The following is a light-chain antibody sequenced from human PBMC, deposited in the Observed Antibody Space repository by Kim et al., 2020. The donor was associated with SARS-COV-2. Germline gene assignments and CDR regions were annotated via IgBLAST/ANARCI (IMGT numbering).Light chain of an antibody. CDR1: KSNIGSNV. CDR3: VAWDDSLNGSV. CDR2: SND. Sequence: GHRVTISCSGGKSNIGSNVVNWYQQLPGTAPKLLIYSNDYRPSGVPARFSGSKSGTSASLAISGLQSEDEADYYCVAWDDSLNGSVFGGGTQLTVL. V-gene: IGLV1-44*01. J-gene: IGLJ3*02.